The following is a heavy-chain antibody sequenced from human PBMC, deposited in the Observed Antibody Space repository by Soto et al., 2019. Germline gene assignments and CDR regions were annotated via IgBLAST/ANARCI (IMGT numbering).Heavy chain of an antibody. CDR3: TTDEGDYGWNNY. CDR2: IKSKTDGGTT. D-gene: IGHD4-17*01. V-gene: IGHV3-15*01. J-gene: IGHJ4*02. Sequence: EVQLVESGGGLVKPGGSLRLSCAASGFTFSNAWMSWVRQAPGKGLEWVGRIKSKTDGGTTDYAAPVKGRFTISRDDSKNTLYLHMNSLKTEDTAVYYCTTDEGDYGWNNYWGQGTLVTVSS. CDR1: GFTFSNAW.